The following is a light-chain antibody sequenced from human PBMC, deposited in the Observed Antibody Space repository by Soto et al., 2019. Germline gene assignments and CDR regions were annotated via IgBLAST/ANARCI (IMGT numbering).Light chain of an antibody. CDR1: QSVSSY. V-gene: IGKV3-15*01. Sequence: EIVMTQSPATLSVSPWERATLFCRASQSVSSYLAWYQQKPGQAPRLLIYGASTRATDIPARFSGSGSGTEFTHTISSLQSEDFAVYYCQQYNNCPRTFGQGTRLEIK. CDR2: GAS. J-gene: IGKJ5*01. CDR3: QQYNNCPRT.